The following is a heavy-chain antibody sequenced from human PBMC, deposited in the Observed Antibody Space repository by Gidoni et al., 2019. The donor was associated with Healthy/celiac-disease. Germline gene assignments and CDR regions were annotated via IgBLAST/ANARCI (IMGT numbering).Heavy chain of an antibody. V-gene: IGHV3-33*01. J-gene: IGHJ6*02. D-gene: IGHD5-18*01. CDR2: IWYDGSNK. CDR1: GFTFSSHG. CDR3: ARDHTASYYYYGMDV. Sequence: QVQLVESGGGVVQPGRSLRLACAASGFTFSSHGMHWVRQAPGKGLEWVAVIWYDGSNKYYADSVKGRFTISRDNSKNTLYLQMNSLRAEDTAVYYCARDHTASYYYYGMDVWGQGTTVTVSS.